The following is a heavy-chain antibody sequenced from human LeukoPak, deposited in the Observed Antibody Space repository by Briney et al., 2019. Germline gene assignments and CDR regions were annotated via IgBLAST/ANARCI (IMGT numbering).Heavy chain of an antibody. CDR2: INPNSGGT. CDR3: ARAGYCSSTSCHSLGVTMVWDWFDP. D-gene: IGHD2-2*01. V-gene: IGHV1-2*02. J-gene: IGHJ5*02. CDR1: GYTFTDYN. Sequence: GASVKVSCKASGYTFTDYNMHWVRQAPGQGLEWMGWINPNSGGTNYAQKFQGRVTMTRDTSISTAYMELYSLRSDDTAVYYCARAGYCSSTSCHSLGVTMVWDWFDPWGQGTLVTVSS.